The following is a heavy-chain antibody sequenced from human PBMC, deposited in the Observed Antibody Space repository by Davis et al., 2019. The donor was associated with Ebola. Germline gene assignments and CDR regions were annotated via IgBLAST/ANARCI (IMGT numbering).Heavy chain of an antibody. D-gene: IGHD5-24*01. J-gene: IGHJ4*02. Sequence: GGSLRLSCAASGFTFSADSGLTFSNYWMSWVRQAPGKGLEWVAHIKQDGSETYYVDSVKGRFTISRDNRKDSLYLQMNSLRTEDTALFYCAAERDRYFHYWGQGTLVTVSS. CDR2: IKQDGSET. V-gene: IGHV3-7*03. CDR1: GFTFSADSGLTFSNYW. CDR3: AAERDRYFHY.